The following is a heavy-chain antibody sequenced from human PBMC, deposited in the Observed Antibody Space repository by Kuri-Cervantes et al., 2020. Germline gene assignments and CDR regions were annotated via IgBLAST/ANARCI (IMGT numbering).Heavy chain of an antibody. Sequence: SEPLSLPCTVPGGSISSYYWSWIRQPPGKGLEWIGYIYYSGSTNYNPSLKSRVTISVDTSKNQFSLKLSSVTAADTAVYYCARGGRGATANYYYGMDVWGQGTTVTVSS. CDR2: IYYSGST. J-gene: IGHJ6*02. CDR1: GGSISSYY. D-gene: IGHD1-26*01. V-gene: IGHV4-59*01. CDR3: ARGGRGATANYYYGMDV.